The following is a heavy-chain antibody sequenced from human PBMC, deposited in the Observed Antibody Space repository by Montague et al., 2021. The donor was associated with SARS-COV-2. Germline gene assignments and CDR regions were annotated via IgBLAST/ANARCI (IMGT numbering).Heavy chain of an antibody. CDR2: IYHSGST. Sequence: SETLSLTCTVSGGSVSSGGYYWSWIRQPPGKGLEWIGYIYHSGSTNYNPSLKSRVTISLDTSKNQFSLKLTSVTAADTAVYYCARVSLAADATRGDYWGQGTLVTVSS. CDR3: ARVSLAADATRGDY. CDR1: GGSVSSGGYY. D-gene: IGHD6-13*01. V-gene: IGHV4-61*08. J-gene: IGHJ4*02.